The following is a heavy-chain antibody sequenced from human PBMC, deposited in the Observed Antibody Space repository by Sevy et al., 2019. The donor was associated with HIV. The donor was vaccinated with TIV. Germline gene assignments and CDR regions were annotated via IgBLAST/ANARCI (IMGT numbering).Heavy chain of an antibody. Sequence: ASVKVSCKASGGTFSSYAISWVRQAPGQGLEWMGGIIPIFGTANYAQKFQGRVTITADESTSTAYMELSSLRSEDTAVYYCARDQSVVVPAAEANKHYYYCMDVWGQGTTVTVSS. V-gene: IGHV1-69*13. D-gene: IGHD2-2*01. CDR2: IIPIFGTA. CDR3: ARDQSVVVPAAEANKHYYYCMDV. CDR1: GGTFSSYA. J-gene: IGHJ6*02.